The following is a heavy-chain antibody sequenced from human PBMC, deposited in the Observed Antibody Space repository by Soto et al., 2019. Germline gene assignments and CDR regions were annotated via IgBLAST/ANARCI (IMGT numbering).Heavy chain of an antibody. CDR1: GFTFSSYG. CDR2: ISYDGSNK. Sequence: QVQLVESGGGVVQPGRSLRLSCAASGFTFSSYGMHWVRQAPGKGLGWVAVISYDGSNKYYADSVKGRFTISRDNSKNTLYLQMNSLRAEDTAVYYCAKGGIADYFDYWGQGTLVTVSS. D-gene: IGHD6-13*01. J-gene: IGHJ4*02. V-gene: IGHV3-30*18. CDR3: AKGGIADYFDY.